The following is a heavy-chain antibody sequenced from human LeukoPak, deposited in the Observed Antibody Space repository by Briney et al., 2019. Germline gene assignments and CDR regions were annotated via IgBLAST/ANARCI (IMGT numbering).Heavy chain of an antibody. CDR3: ARVSHDYVWGSYRYRFDY. Sequence: ASVKVSCKASGSTFTSYGISWVRRASGQGLEWMGWISAYNGNTSYAQKLQGRVTMTTDTSTSTAYMELRSLRSDDTAVYYCARVSHDYVWGSYRYRFDYWGQGTLVTVSS. D-gene: IGHD3-16*02. V-gene: IGHV1-18*01. CDR2: ISAYNGNT. CDR1: GSTFTSYG. J-gene: IGHJ4*02.